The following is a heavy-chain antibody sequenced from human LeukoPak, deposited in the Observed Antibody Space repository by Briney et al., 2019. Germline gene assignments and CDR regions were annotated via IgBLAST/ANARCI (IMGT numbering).Heavy chain of an antibody. J-gene: IGHJ5*02. CDR2: IIPNSGGT. V-gene: IGHV1-2*06. CDR3: ARALPPYDYVWGSYRLENNWFDP. CDR1: GYTFTGYY. D-gene: IGHD3-16*02. Sequence: ASVKVSCKASGYTFTGYYMHWVRQAPGQGLEWMGRIIPNSGGTNYAQKFQGRVTMTRDTSISTAYMELSRLRSDDTAVYYCARALPPYDYVWGSYRLENNWFDPWGQGTLVTVSS.